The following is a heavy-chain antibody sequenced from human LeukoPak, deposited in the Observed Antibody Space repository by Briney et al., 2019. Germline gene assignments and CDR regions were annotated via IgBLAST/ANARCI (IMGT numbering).Heavy chain of an antibody. J-gene: IGHJ4*02. Sequence: ASVKVSCKASGYTFTSYYMHWVRQAPGQGLEWMGIINPSGGSTSYAQKFQGRVTMTRDTSTSTVYMELSSLRSEDTAVYYCAKLTGVLLWFGEFDYWGQGTLVTVSS. CDR2: INPSGGST. V-gene: IGHV1-46*01. CDR1: GYTFTSYY. D-gene: IGHD3-10*01. CDR3: AKLTGVLLWFGEFDY.